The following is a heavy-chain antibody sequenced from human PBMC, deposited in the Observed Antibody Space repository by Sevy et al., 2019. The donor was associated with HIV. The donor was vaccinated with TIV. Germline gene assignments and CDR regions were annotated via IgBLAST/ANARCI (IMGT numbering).Heavy chain of an antibody. D-gene: IGHD2-15*01. V-gene: IGHV3-49*03. J-gene: IGHJ4*02. Sequence: QLGGSLRLSCTASGFTFGDYAMSWFRQAPGKGLEWVGFIRSKAYGGTTEYAASVKGRFTISRDDSKSIAYLQMNSLKTEDTAVYYCTSGYCSGGSCQIFDYWGQGTLVTVSS. CDR3: TSGYCSGGSCQIFDY. CDR2: IRSKAYGGTT. CDR1: GFTFGDYA.